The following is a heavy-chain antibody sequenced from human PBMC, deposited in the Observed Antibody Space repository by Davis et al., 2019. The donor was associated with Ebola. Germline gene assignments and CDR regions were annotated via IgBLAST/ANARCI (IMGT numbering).Heavy chain of an antibody. V-gene: IGHV1-8*03. D-gene: IGHD3-3*01. CDR2: MNPNSGNT. CDR3: ARRRLNDFWSGYYKRDNWFDP. CDR1: GYTFTSYY. Sequence: ASVKVSCKASGYTFTSYYMHWVRQATGQGLEWMGWMNPNSGNTGYAQKFQGRVTITRNTSISTAYMELSSLRSEDTAVYYCARRRLNDFWSGYYKRDNWFDPWGQGTLVTVSS. J-gene: IGHJ5*02.